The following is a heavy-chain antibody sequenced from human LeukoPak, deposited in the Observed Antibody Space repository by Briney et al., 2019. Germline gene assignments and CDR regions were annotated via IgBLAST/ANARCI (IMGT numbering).Heavy chain of an antibody. V-gene: IGHV3-74*01. J-gene: IGHJ5*02. D-gene: IGHD3-22*01. Sequence: GGSLRLSCAASGFTFSNYWMHWVRQAPGKWLVWVSRINSDGINTSCADSVKGRFTISRDNAKNTLNLQMNSLRAEDTAVHYCARDLGQYYDTSDNWFDPWGQGTLVTVSS. CDR1: GFTFSNYW. CDR3: ARDLGQYYDTSDNWFDP. CDR2: INSDGINT.